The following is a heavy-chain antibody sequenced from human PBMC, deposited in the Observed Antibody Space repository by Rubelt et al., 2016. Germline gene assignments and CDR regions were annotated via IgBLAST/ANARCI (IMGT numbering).Heavy chain of an antibody. CDR3: AIGYKWHDLGAFDV. D-gene: IGHD1-1*01. J-gene: IGHJ3*01. CDR2: ISAYNGNT. Sequence: QVQLVQSGAEVKKPGASVKVSCKASGYTFTSYGISWVRQAPGQGLEWMGWISAYNGNTNLAQKLQGRVTMTPDTSTSTAHMELRSLRSDDTAVYYCAIGYKWHDLGAFDVWGQGTKVTVSS. V-gene: IGHV1-18*01. CDR1: GYTFTSYG.